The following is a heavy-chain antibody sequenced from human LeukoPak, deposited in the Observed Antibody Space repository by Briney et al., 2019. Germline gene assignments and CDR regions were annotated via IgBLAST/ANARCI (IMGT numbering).Heavy chain of an antibody. J-gene: IGHJ4*03. Sequence: SETLSLTCAVYDGSFSTYYWSWIRQSPGKGLEWIAEINHRGDTNYNPSVKSRVTISVDTSKNQFSLKITSLTAADTAVYYCARGPTISETGYFDYWGQGTLVIVSS. CDR2: INHRGDT. CDR3: ARGPTISETGYFDY. D-gene: IGHD1-1*01. CDR1: DGSFSTYY. V-gene: IGHV4-34*01.